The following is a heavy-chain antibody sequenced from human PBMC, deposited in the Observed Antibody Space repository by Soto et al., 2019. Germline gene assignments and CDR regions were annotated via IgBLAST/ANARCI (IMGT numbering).Heavy chain of an antibody. D-gene: IGHD3-16*01. CDR3: ARQTYLTYFDI. J-gene: IGHJ3*02. Sequence: QLQLQESGPGLVKPSETLSLTCTVSRGSIQSSTYYWGWIRQPPGKGLEWIGTVYYNGSPYFNPSLKSPLTLSADPSQNQFSLRLASVTAADTAVYYCARQTYLTYFDIWGQGTMVTVSS. V-gene: IGHV4-39*01. CDR2: VYYNGSP. CDR1: RGSIQSSTYY.